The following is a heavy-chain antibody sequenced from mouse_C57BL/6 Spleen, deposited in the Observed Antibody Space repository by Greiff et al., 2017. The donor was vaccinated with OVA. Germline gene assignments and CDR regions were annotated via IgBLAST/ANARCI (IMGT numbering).Heavy chain of an antibody. D-gene: IGHD1-1*01. V-gene: IGHV1-54*01. CDR2: INPGSGGT. CDR3: AREDYYGSSPFDY. Sequence: QVHVKQSGAELVRPGTSVKVSCKASGYAFTNYLIEWVKQRPGQGLEWIGVINPGSGGTNYNEKFKGKATLTADKSSSTAYMQLSSLTSEDSAVYFCAREDYYGSSPFDYWGQGTTLTVSS. CDR1: GYAFTNYL. J-gene: IGHJ2*01.